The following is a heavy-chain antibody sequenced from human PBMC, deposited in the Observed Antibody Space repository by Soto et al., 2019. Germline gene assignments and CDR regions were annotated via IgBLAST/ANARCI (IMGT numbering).Heavy chain of an antibody. CDR1: GFTVSSNY. J-gene: IGHJ3*02. CDR2: IYSGGST. CDR3: ARDFMRSRMPEDAFDI. D-gene: IGHD2-2*01. V-gene: IGHV3-53*01. Sequence: GVSLKLSCAASGFTVSSNYMSWVRQAPGKGLEWVSVIYSGGSTYYADSVKGRFTISRDNSKNTLYLQMNSLRAEDTAVYYCARDFMRSRMPEDAFDIWGQGTMVTVSS.